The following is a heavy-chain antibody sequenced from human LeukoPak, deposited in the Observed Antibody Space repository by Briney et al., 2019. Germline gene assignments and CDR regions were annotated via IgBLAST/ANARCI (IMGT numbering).Heavy chain of an antibody. CDR1: GGSISGSISSYY. CDR3: ARHAPDISGWGDYFDY. Sequence: SETLSLTCTVSGGSISGSISSYYWSWIRQPPGKGLEWIGYIYYSGSTNYNPSLKSRVTISVDTSKNQFSLKLSSVTAADTAVYYCARHAPDISGWGDYFDYWGQGTLVTVSS. V-gene: IGHV4-59*08. CDR2: IYYSGST. D-gene: IGHD6-19*01. J-gene: IGHJ4*02.